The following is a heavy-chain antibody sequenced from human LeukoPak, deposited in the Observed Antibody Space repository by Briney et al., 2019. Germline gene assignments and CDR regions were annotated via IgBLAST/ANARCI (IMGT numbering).Heavy chain of an antibody. V-gene: IGHV1-69*13. J-gene: IGHJ4*02. D-gene: IGHD3-16*02. CDR3: ARGGDYDYVWGSYRYIDY. CDR2: IIPIFGTA. Sequence: ASVKVSCKASGGTFSSYAISWVRQAPGQGLEWVGGIIPIFGTANYAQKFQGRVTITADESTSTAYMELSSLRSEDTAVYYCARGGDYDYVWGSYRYIDYWGQGTLVTVSS. CDR1: GGTFSSYA.